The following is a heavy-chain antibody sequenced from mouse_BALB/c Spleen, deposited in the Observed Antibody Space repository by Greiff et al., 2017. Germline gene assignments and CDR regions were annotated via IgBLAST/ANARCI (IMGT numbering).Heavy chain of an antibody. J-gene: IGHJ2*01. V-gene: IGHV3-6*02. CDR3: ARGGLYGNYDY. CDR2: ISYDGSN. D-gene: IGHD2-10*02. Sequence: EVQLVESGPGLVKPSQSLSLTCSVTGYSITSGYYWNWIRQFPGNKLEWMGYISYDGSNNYNPSLKNRISITRDTSKNQFFLKLNSVTTEDTATYYCARGGLYGNYDYWGQGTTLTVSS. CDR1: GYSITSGYY.